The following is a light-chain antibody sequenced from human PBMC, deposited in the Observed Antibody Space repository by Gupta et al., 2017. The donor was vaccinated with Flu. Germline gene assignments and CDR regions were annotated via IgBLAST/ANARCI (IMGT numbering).Light chain of an antibody. J-gene: IGLJ3*02. Sequence: QSPLPQPPSASGSPVPSVTISCTGTSSDVGGFNYVSWYQQHPGKAPKLMIYDVNKRPSGVPDRFSGSKSGNTASLTVAGLQAEDEAGYYCGSYAGNSNVEVFGGGTKLTVL. CDR1: SSDVGGFNY. V-gene: IGLV2-8*01. CDR3: GSYAGNSNVEV. CDR2: DVN.